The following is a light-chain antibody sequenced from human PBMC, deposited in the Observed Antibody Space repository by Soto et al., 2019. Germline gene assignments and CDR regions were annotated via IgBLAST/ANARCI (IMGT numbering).Light chain of an antibody. V-gene: IGLV1-44*01. Sequence: SVLTQPPSASGTPGQRVIISCSGSSSNIGRNSVNWYQQLPGTAPKLLIHSNNQRPSGVPDRFSGSRSGTSASLAISGLQSEDEDDYYGATWDDSLDGPVFGGGTKLTVL. CDR3: ATWDDSLDGPV. CDR2: SNN. J-gene: IGLJ3*02. CDR1: SSNIGRNS.